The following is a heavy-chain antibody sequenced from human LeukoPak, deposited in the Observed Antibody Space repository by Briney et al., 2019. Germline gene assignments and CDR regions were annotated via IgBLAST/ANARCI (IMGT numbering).Heavy chain of an antibody. Sequence: GASVKVSCKASGGTFSSYAISWVRQAPGQGLEWMGGIIPIFGTANYAQKFQGRVTITADESTSTAYMELSSLRSEDTAVYYCASLGDYDSSGLLGTRYYYYGMDVWGQGTTVTVSS. CDR2: IIPIFGTA. CDR1: GGTFSSYA. J-gene: IGHJ6*02. V-gene: IGHV1-69*13. CDR3: ASLGDYDSSGLLGTRYYYYGMDV. D-gene: IGHD3-22*01.